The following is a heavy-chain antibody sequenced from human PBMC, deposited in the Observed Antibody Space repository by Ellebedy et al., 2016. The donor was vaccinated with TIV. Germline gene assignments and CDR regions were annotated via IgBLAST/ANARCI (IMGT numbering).Heavy chain of an antibody. V-gene: IGHV4-59*12. D-gene: IGHD5-18*01. CDR1: GGSISSYY. CDR2: ISYSGST. J-gene: IGHJ3*02. Sequence: SETLSLTCTVSGGSISSYYWSWIRQPPGKGLEWIGYISYSGSTNYNPSLKSRVTISVDTSKNQFSLKLGSVTAADTAVYYCARIDRRDKAMVRGDDAFDIWGQGTMVTVSS. CDR3: ARIDRRDKAMVRGDDAFDI.